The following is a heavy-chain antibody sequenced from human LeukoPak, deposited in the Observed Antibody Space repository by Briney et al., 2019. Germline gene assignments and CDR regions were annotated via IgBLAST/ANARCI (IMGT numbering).Heavy chain of an antibody. V-gene: IGHV3-30*18. J-gene: IGHJ6*02. CDR3: AKETRYRAHYYYYYGMDV. D-gene: IGHD5-12*01. CDR1: GFTFSSHG. Sequence: PGGSLRLSCAASGFTFSSHGMHWVRQAPGKGLEWVAVISYDGSNKYYADSVKGRFTISRDNSKNTLYLQMNSLRAEDTAVYYCAKETRYRAHYYYYYGMDVWGQGTTVTVSS. CDR2: ISYDGSNK.